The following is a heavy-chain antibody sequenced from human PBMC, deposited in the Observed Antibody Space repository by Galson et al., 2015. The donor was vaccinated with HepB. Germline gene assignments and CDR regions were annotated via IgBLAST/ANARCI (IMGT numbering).Heavy chain of an antibody. Sequence: SVKVSCKASGGTFSSYTISWVRQAPGQGLEWMGRIIPILGIANYAQKFQGRVTITADKSTSTAYMELSSLRSEDTAVYYCAIVGATNYYGMDVWGQGTTVTVSS. J-gene: IGHJ6*02. V-gene: IGHV1-69*02. D-gene: IGHD1-26*01. CDR1: GGTFSSYT. CDR2: IIPILGIA. CDR3: AIVGATNYYGMDV.